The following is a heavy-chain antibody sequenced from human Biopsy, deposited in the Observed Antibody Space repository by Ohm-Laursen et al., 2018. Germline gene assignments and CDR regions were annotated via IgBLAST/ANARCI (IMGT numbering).Heavy chain of an antibody. V-gene: IGHV1-69*01. J-gene: IGHJ4*02. D-gene: IGHD1-26*01. Sequence: SSVKVSCKASGGTFINYAISWVRRAPGQGLEWMGGIIPMFGTANYAQMSQGRVTISADESTSTSYMELGSLTTEDTAIYYCARGPHSGSHSCFDYWGRGTLVTVSS. CDR1: GGTFINYA. CDR2: IIPMFGTA. CDR3: ARGPHSGSHSCFDY.